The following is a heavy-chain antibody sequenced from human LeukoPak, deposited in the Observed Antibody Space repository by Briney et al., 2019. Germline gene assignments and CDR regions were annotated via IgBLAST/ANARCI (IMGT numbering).Heavy chain of an antibody. CDR2: IYHSGST. Sequence: PSETLSLTCALYGGSLCVYYWSWMPEPPGKGLECVGQIYHSGSTNYNPTPWSRVPLSLDTSKNKFSLKLSTVSAADTVVYYCASMKRKKSYCCSTSCYPSRPGYGMDVWGQGTTVTVSS. J-gene: IGHJ6*02. CDR3: ASMKRKKSYCCSTSCYPSRPGYGMDV. CDR1: GGSLCVYY. V-gene: IGHV4-34*01. D-gene: IGHD2-2*01.